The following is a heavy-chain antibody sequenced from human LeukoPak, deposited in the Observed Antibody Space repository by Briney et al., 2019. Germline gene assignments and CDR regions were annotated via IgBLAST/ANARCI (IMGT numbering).Heavy chain of an antibody. CDR3: ARPRSSGWYLGNAFDI. J-gene: IGHJ3*02. Sequence: SETLSLTCTVSGGSISSSSYYWGWIRQPPGKGLEWIGSIYYSGSTYYNPSLKSRVPISVDTSKNQFSLKLSSVTAADTAVYYCARPRSSGWYLGNAFDIWGQGTVVTVSS. CDR2: IYYSGST. CDR1: GGSISSSSYY. D-gene: IGHD6-19*01. V-gene: IGHV4-39*01.